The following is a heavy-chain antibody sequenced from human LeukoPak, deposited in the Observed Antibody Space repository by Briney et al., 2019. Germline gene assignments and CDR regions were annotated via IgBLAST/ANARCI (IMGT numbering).Heavy chain of an antibody. V-gene: IGHV1-69*06. Sequence: GASVTLSFTSFAGTFSIYAISWVRQAPGQGLGWMGRILPIFGTANYEQKFQGRVTITADKSKSTAYMELSNLKSEDTTVYYCAREKVTTRRGSYMNVWGKGTTVTVSS. J-gene: IGHJ6*03. CDR3: AREKVTTRRGSYMNV. CDR1: AGTFSIYA. CDR2: ILPIFGTA. D-gene: IGHD4-17*01.